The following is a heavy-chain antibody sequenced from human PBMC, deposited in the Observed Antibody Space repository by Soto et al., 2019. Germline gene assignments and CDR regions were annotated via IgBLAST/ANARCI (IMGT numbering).Heavy chain of an antibody. CDR3: AAGSIAVAAKGSRYYGMDV. CDR1: GYTFTGYY. V-gene: IGHV1-2*04. CDR2: INPNSGGT. J-gene: IGHJ6*02. D-gene: IGHD6-19*01. Sequence: QVQLVQSGAEVKKPGASVKVSCKASGYTFTGYYMHWVRQAPGQGLEWMGWINPNSGGTNYAQKFQGWVTMTRDTSISTAYMELSRLRSDDTAVYYCAAGSIAVAAKGSRYYGMDVWGQGTTVTVSS.